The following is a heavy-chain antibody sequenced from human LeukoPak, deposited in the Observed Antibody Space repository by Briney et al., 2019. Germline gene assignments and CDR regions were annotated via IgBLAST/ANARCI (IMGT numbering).Heavy chain of an antibody. J-gene: IGHJ4*02. D-gene: IGHD1-26*01. CDR3: AREGGGWHRLGRFDS. CDR2: ISYDGSSN. V-gene: IGHV3-30*04. Sequence: PGMSLRLSCAASGFTFTSYAMHWVRQAPGKGLEWVAVISYDGSSNYYADSVKGRCTISRDNSKSTLYLQMNSLRADDTAVYYCAREGGGWHRLGRFDSWGQGTLVTVPS. CDR1: GFTFTSYA.